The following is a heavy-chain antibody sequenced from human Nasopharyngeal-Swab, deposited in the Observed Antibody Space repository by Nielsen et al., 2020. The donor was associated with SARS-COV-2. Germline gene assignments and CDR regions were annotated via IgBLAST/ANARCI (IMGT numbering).Heavy chain of an antibody. CDR1: GFTFSSYA. J-gene: IGHJ6*02. CDR3: AKAIVVVPAAMGGYYYYGMDV. V-gene: IGHV3-23*01. Sequence: LTCAASGFTFSSYAMSWVRQAPGKGLEWVSAISGSGGSTYYADSVKGRFTISRDNSKNTLYLQMNSLRAEDTAVYYCAKAIVVVPAAMGGYYYYGMDVWGQGTTVTVSS. CDR2: ISGSGGST. D-gene: IGHD2-2*01.